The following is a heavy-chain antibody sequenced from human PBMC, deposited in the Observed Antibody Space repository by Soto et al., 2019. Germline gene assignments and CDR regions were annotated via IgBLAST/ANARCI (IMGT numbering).Heavy chain of an antibody. V-gene: IGHV4-59*08. CDR3: ARGVTRKRFDP. Sequence: SETLSLTCTVSGGSISSYYWSWIRQPPGKGLEWIGYIYYSGSTNYNPSLKSRVTISVDTSKNQFSLNLSPVTAADTAVYYCARGVTRKRFDPWGHGTLVTVSS. CDR2: IYYSGST. J-gene: IGHJ5*02. CDR1: GGSISSYY.